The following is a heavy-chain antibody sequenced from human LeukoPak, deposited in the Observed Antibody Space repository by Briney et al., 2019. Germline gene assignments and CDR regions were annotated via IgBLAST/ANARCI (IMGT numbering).Heavy chain of an antibody. CDR1: GGSISSDTYS. Sequence: PSQTLSLTCTVSGGSISSDTYSWNWIRQPAGKGPEWVGRFYLSEATNYNPSLKSRVTISADTSKNRFSLNVRSVTAADTAVYYCARAGYSSSWYYPVDYWGQGILVTVSS. CDR3: ARAGYSSSWYYPVDY. J-gene: IGHJ4*02. V-gene: IGHV4-61*02. CDR2: FYLSEAT. D-gene: IGHD6-13*01.